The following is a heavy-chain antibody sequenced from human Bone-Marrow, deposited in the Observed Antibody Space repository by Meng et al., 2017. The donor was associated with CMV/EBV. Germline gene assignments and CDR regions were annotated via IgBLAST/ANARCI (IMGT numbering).Heavy chain of an antibody. V-gene: IGHV4-59*01. CDR2: IYFTGST. J-gene: IGHJ5*02. CDR3: ASASNGGGWFDP. D-gene: IGHD3-16*01. Sequence: SETLSLTCTVSGDSINSYYWTWIRQPPGKGLEYIGYIYFTGSTNYNPSLKSRITMSVDTSKNQFSLKLRSVTAADTAVYYCASASNGGGWFDPWGQGTLVTVSS. CDR1: GDSINSYY.